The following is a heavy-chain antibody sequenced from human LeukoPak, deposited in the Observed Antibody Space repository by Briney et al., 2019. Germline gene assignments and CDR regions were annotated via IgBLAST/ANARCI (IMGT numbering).Heavy chain of an antibody. CDR1: GASITTYY. CDR3: AQHGGAFDI. V-gene: IGHV4-59*01. D-gene: IGHD2-2*01. CDR2: FFYTGST. Sequence: SETLSLTCTVSGASITTYYWSWIRQPPGEGLEGIGYFFYTGSTNYNPPLKSPGATSVETSKNQISLKMSSVTAADTAEYYCAQHGGAFDIWGQGTMVTVSS. J-gene: IGHJ3*02.